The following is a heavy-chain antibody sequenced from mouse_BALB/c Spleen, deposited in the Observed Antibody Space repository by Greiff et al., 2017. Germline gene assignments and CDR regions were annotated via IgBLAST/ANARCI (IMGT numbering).Heavy chain of an antibody. D-gene: IGHD4-1*01. CDR2: IDPETGGT. CDR1: GYTFTDYE. J-gene: IGHJ2*01. CDR3: TRGGKTGTEGDY. V-gene: IGHV1-15*01. Sequence: VQLQQSGAELVRPGASVPLSCKASGYTFTDYEMHWVKQTPVHGLEWIGAIDPETGGTAYNQKFKGKATLTADKSSSTAYMELRSLTAEDSAVYYGTRGGKTGTEGDYWGQGTTLTVSS.